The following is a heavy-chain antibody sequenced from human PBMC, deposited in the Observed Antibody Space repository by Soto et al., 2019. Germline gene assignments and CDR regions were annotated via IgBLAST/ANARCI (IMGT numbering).Heavy chain of an antibody. D-gene: IGHD2-2*01. V-gene: IGHV1-18*01. CDR1: GYTFTSYG. CDR3: ARTDIVLVPARRGYYYYGMDV. J-gene: IGHJ6*02. Sequence: GASVKVSCKASGYTFTSYGISWVRQAPGQGLEWMGWISAYNGNTNYAQKLQGRVTMTTDTSTSTAYMELRSLRSDDTAVYYCARTDIVLVPARRGYYYYGMDVWGQGTTVTVSS. CDR2: ISAYNGNT.